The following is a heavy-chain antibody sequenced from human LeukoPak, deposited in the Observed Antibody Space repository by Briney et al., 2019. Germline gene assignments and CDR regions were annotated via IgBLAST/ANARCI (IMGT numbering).Heavy chain of an antibody. CDR1: GGSISSSSYY. Sequence: SETLSLTCTVSGGSISSSSYYWGWIRQPPGKGLEWIGSIYYSGSTYYNPSLKSRVTISVDTSKNQFSLKLSSVTAADTAVYYCARGPVVPAAMSPWGQGTLVTVSS. CDR3: ARGPVVPAAMSP. V-gene: IGHV4-39*07. J-gene: IGHJ5*02. D-gene: IGHD2-2*01. CDR2: IYYSGST.